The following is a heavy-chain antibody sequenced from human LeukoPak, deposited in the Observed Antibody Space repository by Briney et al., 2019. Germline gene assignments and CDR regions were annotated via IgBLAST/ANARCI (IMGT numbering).Heavy chain of an antibody. V-gene: IGHV3-23*01. D-gene: IGHD6-6*01. CDR3: AKDRGSSSSDWYFDL. CDR2: ISGSGSST. J-gene: IGHJ2*01. CDR1: GFTFSGYA. Sequence: PGGSLRLSCAASGFTFSGYAMNWVRQAPGKGLEWVSVISGSGSSTYYADSVEGRFTISRDNSMNTLYLQMNSLRAEGTAVYYCAKDRGSSSSDWYFDLWGRGTAVTVSS.